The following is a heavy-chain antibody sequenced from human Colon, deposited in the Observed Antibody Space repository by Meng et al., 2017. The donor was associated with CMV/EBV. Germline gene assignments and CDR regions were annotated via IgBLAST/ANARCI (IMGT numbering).Heavy chain of an antibody. V-gene: IGHV3-21*01. CDR2: ISSSSSYI. CDR1: FPFSSYS. J-gene: IGHJ4*02. D-gene: IGHD6-13*01. Sequence: FPFSSYSLTWVRQAPMRVLEWVSSISSSSSYIYYADSVNGRFTISRDNAKNSLYLQMNSLRAEDTAVYYCARVHFPYSSSWYYFDYWGQGTLVTVSS. CDR3: ARVHFPYSSSWYYFDY.